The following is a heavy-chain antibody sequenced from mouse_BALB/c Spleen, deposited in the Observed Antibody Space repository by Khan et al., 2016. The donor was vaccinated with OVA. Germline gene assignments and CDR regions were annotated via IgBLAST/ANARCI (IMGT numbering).Heavy chain of an antibody. V-gene: IGHV1-26*01. J-gene: IGHJ3*01. CDR2: VNPNTGNT. D-gene: IGHD2-14*01. CDR1: GYSFTGYY. Sequence: VQLQQSGPDLVKPGASVKMSCKASGYSFTGYYMNWVKQSHGKSLECIGRVNPNTGNTNYNQKFKGKAILIVDTSSSTAYMELRSLTSEDSAVYYCARGYDFCAYWGQGTLVTVSA. CDR3: ARGYDFCAY.